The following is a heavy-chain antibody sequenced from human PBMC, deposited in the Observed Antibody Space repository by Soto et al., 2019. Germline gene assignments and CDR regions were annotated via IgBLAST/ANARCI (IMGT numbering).Heavy chain of an antibody. D-gene: IGHD7-27*01. V-gene: IGHV4-34*01. CDR2: LNPSGST. CDR1: GGSFSGYY. J-gene: IGHJ3*02. Sequence: PSETLSLTCAVYGGSFSGYYWSWIRQPPGKGLEWIGELNPSGSTNYNPSPKSRVTISLDTSKNQFFLKLTSVAAADTALYYCASVVPPPNRNWGLWSGAFDIWGQATLVTVSS. CDR3: ASVVPPPNRNWGLWSGAFDI.